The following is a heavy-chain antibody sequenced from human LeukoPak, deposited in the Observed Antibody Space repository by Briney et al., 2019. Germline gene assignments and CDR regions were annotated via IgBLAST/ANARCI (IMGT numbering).Heavy chain of an antibody. D-gene: IGHD3-22*01. CDR2: IYYSGST. J-gene: IGHJ5*01. CDR3: ARKYYYDSSGYSNWFDS. CDR1: GGSVSSYY. Sequence: SETLSLTCTVPGGSVSSYYWNWIRQPPGKGLEWIGNIYYSGSTNYNPSLKSRVTISVDTSKNQFSLKLSSVTAADTAVYYCARKYYYDSSGYSNWFDSWGQGTLVTVSS. V-gene: IGHV4-59*02.